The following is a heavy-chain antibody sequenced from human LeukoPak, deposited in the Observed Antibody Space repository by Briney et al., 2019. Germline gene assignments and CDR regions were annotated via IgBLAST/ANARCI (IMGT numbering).Heavy chain of an antibody. J-gene: IGHJ4*02. CDR1: GATFSSYA. D-gene: IGHD3-22*01. V-gene: IGHV1-69*05. CDR2: IIPIFGTA. CDR3: ARVSYYYDSSGYYSGFDY. Sequence: GASVKVSCKASGATFSSYAISWVRQAPGQGLEWMGGIIPIFGTANYAQKFQGRVTITTDESTSTAYMELSSLRSEDTAVYYCARVSYYYDSSGYYSGFDYWGQGTLVTVSS.